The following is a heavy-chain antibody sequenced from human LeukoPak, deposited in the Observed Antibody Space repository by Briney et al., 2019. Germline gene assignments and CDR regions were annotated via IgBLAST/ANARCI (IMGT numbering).Heavy chain of an antibody. V-gene: IGHV3-7*01. CDR2: IKQDGSKI. CDR1: GFTFSNHW. CDR3: ARGVNRPNYYYYGMAV. J-gene: IGHJ6*02. D-gene: IGHD4-11*01. Sequence: QTGGSLRLSWVASGFTFSNHWMSWVRHAPGKGLEWVPNIKQDGSKIYYVGSVKGRFTISRDNAKTSLYLQMNSLRAEDTAMYYCARGVNRPNYYYYGMAVWGQGATVTVSS.